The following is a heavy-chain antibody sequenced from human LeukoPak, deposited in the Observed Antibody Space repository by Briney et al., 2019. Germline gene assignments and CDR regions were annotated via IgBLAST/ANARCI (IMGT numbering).Heavy chain of an antibody. CDR3: ARSTLEAFDI. J-gene: IGHJ3*02. V-gene: IGHV3-33*01. CDR1: GFTFSSYG. Sequence: GGSLRLSCAASGFTFSSYGMHWVRQATGKGLEWVAYISYEGTNEKEADSVKGRFTISRDNAKNSLYLQMNSLRAEDTAVYYCARSTLEAFDIWGQGTMVTVSS. D-gene: IGHD3-3*01. CDR2: ISYEGTNE.